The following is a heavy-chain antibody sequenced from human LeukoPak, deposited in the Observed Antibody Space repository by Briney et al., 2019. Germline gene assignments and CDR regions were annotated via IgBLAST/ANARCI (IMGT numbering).Heavy chain of an antibody. J-gene: IGHJ4*02. CDR1: GGSISSYY. CDR3: AREATPAGGFDY. D-gene: IGHD4-23*01. CDR2: MYDSGST. Sequence: SETLSLPFPVSGGSISSYYWNWIRPPPGKGLEWIGYMYDSGSTKYNPSLKSRVTISVDTSKNQFSLKLSSVTAADTAVYYCAREATPAGGFDYWGQGTLVTVSS. V-gene: IGHV4-59*12.